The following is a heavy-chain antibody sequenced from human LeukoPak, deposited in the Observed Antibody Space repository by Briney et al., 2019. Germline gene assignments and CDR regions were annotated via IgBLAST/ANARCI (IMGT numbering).Heavy chain of an antibody. D-gene: IGHD4-23*01. CDR1: GGSFSGYY. V-gene: IGHV4-34*01. CDR2: INHNGST. CDR3: ARGPNYGGNSKDFDY. J-gene: IGHJ4*02. Sequence: SRTLSLTCAVYGGSFSGYYWSWIRQPPGKGLEWIGEINHNGSTNYNPSLKSRVTISVDTSKNQFSLKLSSVTAADTAVYYCARGPNYGGNSKDFDYWGQGTLVTVSS.